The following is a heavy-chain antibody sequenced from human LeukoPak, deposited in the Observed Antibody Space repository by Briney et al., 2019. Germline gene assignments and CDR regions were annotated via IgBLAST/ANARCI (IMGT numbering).Heavy chain of an antibody. V-gene: IGHV3-9*01. CDR3: AISGSYYGWFDP. CDR1: GGSISSYY. Sequence: LSLTCTVSGGSISSYYWSWIRQPPGKGLEWVSGISWNSGSIGYADSVKGRFTISRDNAKNSLYLQMNSLRAEDTALYYCAISGSYYGWFDPWGQGTLVTVSS. D-gene: IGHD1-26*01. J-gene: IGHJ5*02. CDR2: ISWNSGSI.